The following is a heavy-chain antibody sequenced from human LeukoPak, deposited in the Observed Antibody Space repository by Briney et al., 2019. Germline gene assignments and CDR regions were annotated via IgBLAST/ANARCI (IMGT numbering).Heavy chain of an antibody. CDR3: AKPGYSSSWYWFDP. D-gene: IGHD6-13*01. J-gene: IGHJ5*02. CDR1: GSTFSSYA. Sequence: GGSLRLSCAASGSTFSSYAMSWVRQAPGKGLEWVSAISGSGGSTYYADSVKGWFTISRDNSKNTLYLQMNSLRAEDTAVYYCAKPGYSSSWYWFDPWGQGTLVTVSS. CDR2: ISGSGGST. V-gene: IGHV3-23*01.